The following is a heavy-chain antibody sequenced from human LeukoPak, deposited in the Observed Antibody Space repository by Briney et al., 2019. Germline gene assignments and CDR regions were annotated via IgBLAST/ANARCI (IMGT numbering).Heavy chain of an antibody. J-gene: IGHJ3*02. V-gene: IGHV3-23*01. Sequence: GESLRLSCAASGFIFSTYAMRWVRQARGRGLEGVSTISCSGGSTYYADSLKGRFTTSRASSKHTLYLQVNSLRAEETAVYYCAKGFWSGYLGGAFDIWGQGTMVTVSS. CDR1: GFIFSTYA. D-gene: IGHD3-3*01. CDR3: AKGFWSGYLGGAFDI. CDR2: ISCSGGST.